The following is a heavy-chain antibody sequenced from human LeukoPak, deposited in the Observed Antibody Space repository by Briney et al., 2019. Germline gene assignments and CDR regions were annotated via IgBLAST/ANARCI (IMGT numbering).Heavy chain of an antibody. CDR2: MSPNSGNT. J-gene: IGHJ6*02. CDR3: ARVPSSTRYYGMDV. D-gene: IGHD2-2*01. Sequence: ASVKVSCQASGYTFTSCDINWVRQATGEGLEWMGWMSPNSGNTGYAQKFQGRVTMTRNTSISTAYMELSSLRSEDTAVYYCARVPSSTRYYGMDVWGQGTTVTVSS. CDR1: GYTFTSCD. V-gene: IGHV1-8*01.